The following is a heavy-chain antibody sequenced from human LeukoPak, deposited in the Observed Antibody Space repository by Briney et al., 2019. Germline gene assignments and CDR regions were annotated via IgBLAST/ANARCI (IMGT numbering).Heavy chain of an antibody. Sequence: PSETLSLTCSVSGYSISSGYYWGWIRQPPGKGLEWIGSIYYSGNTYYNASLKSQVSISIDTSKNQFSLRLTSVTAADTAVYYCARQTGSGLFILPGGQGTLVTVSS. V-gene: IGHV4-38-2*02. CDR3: ARQTGSGLFILP. CDR2: IYYSGNT. CDR1: GYSISSGYY. J-gene: IGHJ4*02. D-gene: IGHD3/OR15-3a*01.